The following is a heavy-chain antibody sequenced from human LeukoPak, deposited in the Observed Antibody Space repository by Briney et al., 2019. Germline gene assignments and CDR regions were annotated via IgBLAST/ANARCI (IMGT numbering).Heavy chain of an antibody. CDR2: FDPEDGET. V-gene: IGHV1-24*01. J-gene: IGHJ4*02. CDR3: ARDIPRRSYYYDSSGYFPSHY. D-gene: IGHD3-22*01. Sequence: ASVKVSCKVSGYTLTELSMHWVRQAPGKGLEWMGGFDPEDGETIYAQKFQGRVTMTEDTSTDTAYMELSSLRSEDTAVYYCARDIPRRSYYYDSSGYFPSHYWGQGTLVTVSS. CDR1: GYTLTELS.